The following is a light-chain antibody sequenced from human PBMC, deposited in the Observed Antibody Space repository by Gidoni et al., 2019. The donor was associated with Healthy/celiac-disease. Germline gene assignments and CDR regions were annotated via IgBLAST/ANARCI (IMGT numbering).Light chain of an antibody. CDR3: QQYDNLPYT. Sequence: DIQMTQSPSSLSASVGDRVTITCQASQDISHYLNWYQQKPGKAPKLLIYDASNLETGVPSRFSRSGSGTDFTFTISSLQPEDIATDYCQQYDNLPYTFGQGTKLEIK. CDR2: DAS. V-gene: IGKV1-33*01. CDR1: QDISHY. J-gene: IGKJ2*01.